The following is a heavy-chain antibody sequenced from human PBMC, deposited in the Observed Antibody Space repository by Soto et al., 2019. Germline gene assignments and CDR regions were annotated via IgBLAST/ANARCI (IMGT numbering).Heavy chain of an antibody. Sequence: QVQLVESGGGVVQPGRSLRLSCAASGFTFSTYAMHWVRQAPGKGLEWVTIISYDGSNKYFADSVKGRFTISRDNSENTVYLQMNSLRPEDTAVYYCARGSFGGYFEYWGQGTLVTVSS. J-gene: IGHJ4*02. CDR3: ARGSFGGYFEY. D-gene: IGHD3-16*01. V-gene: IGHV3-30*01. CDR2: ISYDGSNK. CDR1: GFTFSTYA.